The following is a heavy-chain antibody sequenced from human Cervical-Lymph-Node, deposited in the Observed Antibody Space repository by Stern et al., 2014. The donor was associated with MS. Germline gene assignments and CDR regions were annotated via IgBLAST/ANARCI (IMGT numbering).Heavy chain of an antibody. Sequence: QLQLQESGPGLVKPSQTLSLTCTVSGGSISSAGYYWSWIRQHPGKGLEWIGYIHHSGTAYYSPSLKSRVTISVDTSKNQLSLNLRSVTAADTAVYYCARRRYSGYDDFDYWGKGILVTVSS. J-gene: IGHJ4*02. CDR2: IHHSGTA. CDR1: GGSISSAGYY. V-gene: IGHV4-31*03. D-gene: IGHD5-12*01. CDR3: ARRRYSGYDDFDY.